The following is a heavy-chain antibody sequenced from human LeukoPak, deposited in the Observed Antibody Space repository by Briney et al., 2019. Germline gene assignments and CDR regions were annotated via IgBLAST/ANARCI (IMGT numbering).Heavy chain of an antibody. V-gene: IGHV4-34*01. J-gene: IGHJ6*03. Sequence: SETLSLTCAVYGGSFSGYYWSWIRQPPGKGLEWIGEINHSGSTNYNPSLKSRVTISVDTSKNQFSLQLNSVTPEDTAVYYCARGPGVIIPGTSLYYYYMDVWGKGTTVTISS. D-gene: IGHD3-10*01. CDR2: INHSGST. CDR1: GGSFSGYY. CDR3: ARGPGVIIPGTSLYYYYMDV.